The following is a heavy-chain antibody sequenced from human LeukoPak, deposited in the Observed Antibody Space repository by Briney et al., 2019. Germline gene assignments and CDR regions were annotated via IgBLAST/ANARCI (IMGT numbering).Heavy chain of an antibody. CDR3: ARDLPAWNDGFDY. Sequence: SETLSLTCTVSGGSISFSYWNWIRQPPGKGLEWIGYVYSSGKTNYNPSLKSRVTISLDKSKSQVSLILPSVTAADTAVYYCARDLPAWNDGFDYWGQGTLVTVSS. CDR2: VYSSGKT. J-gene: IGHJ4*02. D-gene: IGHD1-1*01. V-gene: IGHV4-59*01. CDR1: GGSISFSY.